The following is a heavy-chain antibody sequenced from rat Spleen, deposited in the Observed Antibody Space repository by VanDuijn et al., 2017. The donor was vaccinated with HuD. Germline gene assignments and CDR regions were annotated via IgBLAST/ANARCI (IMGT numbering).Heavy chain of an antibody. J-gene: IGHJ2*01. CDR3: ARALGIPSPFDN. CDR1: DYSITSSYK. CDR2: INGAGST. V-gene: IGHV3-3*01. Sequence: VRLLESGPGLVKPSQSLSLTCSVTDYSITSSYKWNWIRKFPGNKLEWMGYINGAGSTNYNPSLKSRISITRDTSKNQFFLQVNSVTTEDTATYYCARALGIPSPFDNWGQGVMVTVSS. D-gene: IGHD4-2*01.